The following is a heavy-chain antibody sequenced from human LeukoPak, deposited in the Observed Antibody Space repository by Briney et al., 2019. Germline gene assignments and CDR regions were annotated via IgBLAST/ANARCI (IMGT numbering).Heavy chain of an antibody. CDR3: AKGGPRYGDSSTFDY. D-gene: IGHD4-17*01. V-gene: IGHV3-74*01. CDR2: INSDGSST. Sequence: GGSLRLSCAASGFTFSSYWMHWVRQAPGKGLVWVSRINSDGSSTSYADFVKGRFTISRDNSKNTLYLQMNSLRAEDTAVYYCAKGGPRYGDSSTFDYWGQGTLVTVSS. CDR1: GFTFSSYW. J-gene: IGHJ4*02.